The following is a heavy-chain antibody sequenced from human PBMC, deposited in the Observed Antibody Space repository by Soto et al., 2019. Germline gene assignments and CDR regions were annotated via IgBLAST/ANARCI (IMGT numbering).Heavy chain of an antibody. D-gene: IGHD4-17*01. V-gene: IGHV3-30*03. J-gene: IGHJ4*02. CDR2: ISYDGSNK. CDR1: GFTFSSYG. Sequence: GGSLRLSCAASGFTFSSYGMHWVRQAPGKGLEWVAVISYDGSNKYYADSVKGRFTISRDNSKNTLYLQMNSLRAEDTAVYYCATLATVTMNHWGQGTLVTVS. CDR3: ATLATVTMNH.